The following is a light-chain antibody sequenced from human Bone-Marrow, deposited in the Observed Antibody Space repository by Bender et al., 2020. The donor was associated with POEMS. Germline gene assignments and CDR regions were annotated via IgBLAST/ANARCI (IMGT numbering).Light chain of an antibody. V-gene: IGLV1-44*01. J-gene: IGLJ3*02. Sequence: QSVLTQPPSASGTPGQRVTISCSGSSSNIGTNPVNWYQQLPGTAPKLLIYSNTNRPSGVSDRFSASKSGTSASLAITGLQAEDESDYYCQSYDSSLTGSSVFGGGTKLTVL. CDR2: SNT. CDR1: SSNIGTNP. CDR3: QSYDSSLTGSSV.